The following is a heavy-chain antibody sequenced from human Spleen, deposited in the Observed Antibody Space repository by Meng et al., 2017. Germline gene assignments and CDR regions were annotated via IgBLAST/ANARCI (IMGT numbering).Heavy chain of an antibody. CDR1: GFTFSSYE. CDR3: ARGRIGDLHWFDS. Sequence: GESLKISCAASGFTFSSYEINWVRQAPGKGLEWVSSISSSSSYIYYADSVKGRFAISRDNSKSTLFLQMNSLRADDTAVYHWARGRIGDLHWFDSWGQGTLVTVSS. D-gene: IGHD3-16*01. V-gene: IGHV3-21*04. CDR2: ISSSSSYI. J-gene: IGHJ5*01.